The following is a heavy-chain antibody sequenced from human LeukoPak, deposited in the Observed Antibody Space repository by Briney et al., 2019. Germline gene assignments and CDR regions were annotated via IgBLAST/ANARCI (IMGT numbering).Heavy chain of an antibody. V-gene: IGHV3-23*01. J-gene: IGHJ6*03. D-gene: IGHD2-21*01. CDR3: AKDQHSTSMNYMDV. CDR1: GFTFSNYA. Sequence: GGSLRLSCAASGFTFSNYAMNWVRQAPGKGLEWGSDISGSGAVTYYGDSVKGRVTISRDNSKNTLYLQMTSLRAEDTAVYFCAKDQHSTSMNYMDVWGDGTTVTVSS. CDR2: ISGSGAVT.